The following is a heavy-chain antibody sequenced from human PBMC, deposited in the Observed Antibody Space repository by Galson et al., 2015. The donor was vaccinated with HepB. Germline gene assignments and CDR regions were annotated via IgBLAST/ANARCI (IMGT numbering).Heavy chain of an antibody. CDR2: ISHDGNYK. CDR1: GFIFSSNA. J-gene: IGHJ4*02. CDR3: ASFTPTYYYDPL. V-gene: IGHV3-30*03. D-gene: IGHD3-22*01. Sequence: SLRLSCAASGFIFSSNAMYWVRQAPGKGLEWVARISHDGNYKDYVDSVKGRFTISRDNAKNSLYLQMNSLRAEDTAVYYCASFTPTYYYDPLWGQGTLVTVSS.